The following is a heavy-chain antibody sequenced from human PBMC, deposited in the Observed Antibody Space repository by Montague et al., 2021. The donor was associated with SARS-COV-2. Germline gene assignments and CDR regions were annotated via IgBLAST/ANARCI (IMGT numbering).Heavy chain of an antibody. V-gene: IGHV4-34*01. D-gene: IGHD2-21*01. CDR3: ARAIQTTPVMVVIASPPPFYYFDY. Sequence: SETLSLTCAVYGGSFSGDGSFSGYYWSWIRQPPGKGLEWIGEINHGGTTNYNPSLKSRVIISVDTSKNQFSLKLRSVTAADTAVYYCARAIQTTPVMVVIASPPPFYYFDYWGQGTLVTVPS. J-gene: IGHJ4*02. CDR2: INHGGTT. CDR1: GGSFSGDGSFSGYY.